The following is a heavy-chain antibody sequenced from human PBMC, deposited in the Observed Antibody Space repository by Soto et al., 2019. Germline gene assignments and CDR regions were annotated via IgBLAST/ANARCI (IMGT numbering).Heavy chain of an antibody. CDR3: ARDSLGRVYDLDY. Sequence: QVQLVESGGGVVQPGRSLRLSCAASGFTFSSYGMHWVRQAPGKGLEWVAVIWNDGSEKYYEDSVKGRFTISRENSKSTMYLQMNSRRDEDTAVYYCARDSLGRVYDLDYWGQGTLVTVSS. V-gene: IGHV3-33*01. J-gene: IGHJ4*02. D-gene: IGHD5-12*01. CDR1: GFTFSSYG. CDR2: IWNDGSEK.